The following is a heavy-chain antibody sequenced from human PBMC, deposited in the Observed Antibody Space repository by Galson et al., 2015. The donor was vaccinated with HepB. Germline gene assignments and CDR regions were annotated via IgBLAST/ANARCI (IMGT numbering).Heavy chain of an antibody. Sequence: MHWVRQAPGKGLVWVSRINSDGSSISYADSVKGRFTISRDNAKNTLYLQMNSLRAEDTAVYYCARGGLYGGNSIDYWGQGTLVTVSS. V-gene: IGHV3-74*01. D-gene: IGHD4-23*01. CDR3: ARGGLYGGNSIDY. J-gene: IGHJ4*02. CDR2: INSDGSSI.